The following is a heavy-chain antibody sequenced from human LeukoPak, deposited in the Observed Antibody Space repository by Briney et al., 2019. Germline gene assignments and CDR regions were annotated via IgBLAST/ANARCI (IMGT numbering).Heavy chain of an antibody. CDR3: AKDALFGVVQPPYYFDY. CDR2: IGGSGEMT. J-gene: IGHJ4*02. V-gene: IGHV3-23*01. D-gene: IGHD3-3*01. CDR1: GFTFSSCA. Sequence: GGSLRLSCAGSGFTFSSCAMTWVRQAPGKGLEWVSGIGGSGEMTNYADSVKGRFTISRDNSKNTLYLQMNSLGAEDTAVYYCAKDALFGVVQPPYYFDYWGQGTLVTVSS.